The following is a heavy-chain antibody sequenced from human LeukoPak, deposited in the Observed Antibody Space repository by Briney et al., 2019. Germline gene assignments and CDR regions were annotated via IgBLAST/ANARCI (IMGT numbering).Heavy chain of an antibody. CDR3: AKMAGRVFWSGLIDY. D-gene: IGHD3-3*01. V-gene: IGHV3-30*18. Sequence: PGGSLRLSCAASGFTFSSYGMHWVRQAPGKGLEWVAVISYDGSNKYYADSVKGRFTISRDNSKNTLYLQMNSLRAEDTAVYYCAKMAGRVFWSGLIDYWGQGTLVTVSS. CDR2: ISYDGSNK. J-gene: IGHJ4*02. CDR1: GFTFSSYG.